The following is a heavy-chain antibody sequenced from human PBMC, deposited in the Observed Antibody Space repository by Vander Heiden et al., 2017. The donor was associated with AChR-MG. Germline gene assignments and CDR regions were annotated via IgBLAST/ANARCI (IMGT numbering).Heavy chain of an antibody. J-gene: IGHJ3*02. CDR2: INPSGGST. D-gene: IGHD3-10*01. V-gene: IGHV1-46*03. CDR3: AREPHYYGSGRRVYDI. Sequence: VRQAPGQGLEWMGIINPSGGSTSYAQKFQGRVTMTRDTSTSTGDMELSSLRSEDTAVYYCAREPHYYGSGRRVYDIWGQGTMVTVSS.